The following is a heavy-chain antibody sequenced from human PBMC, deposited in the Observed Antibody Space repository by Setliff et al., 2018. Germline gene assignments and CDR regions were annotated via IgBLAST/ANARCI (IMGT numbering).Heavy chain of an antibody. V-gene: IGHV1-69*13. D-gene: IGHD3-3*01. CDR2: IIPIFGTA. J-gene: IGHJ5*02. Sequence: SVKVSCKASGGTFSSYAISWVRQAPGQGLEWMGGIIPIFGTANYAQKFQGRVTITADESTSTAYMQLSSLRSEDTAVYYCARGYRGYYNFWSGSQGANWFDPWGQGTLVTVSS. CDR3: ARGYRGYYNFWSGSQGANWFDP. CDR1: GGTFSSYA.